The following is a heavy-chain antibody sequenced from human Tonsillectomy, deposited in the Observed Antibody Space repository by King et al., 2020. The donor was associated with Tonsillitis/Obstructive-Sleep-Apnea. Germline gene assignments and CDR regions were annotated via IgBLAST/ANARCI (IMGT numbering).Heavy chain of an antibody. V-gene: IGHV3-15*01. CDR1: GFTFSNAW. CDR3: TRRKQFDL. J-gene: IGHJ4*02. CDR2: IKSKTDGGTT. Sequence: VQLVESGGGLLKPGGSLRLSCVVSGFTFSNAWMSWVRQAPGKGLEWVGRIKSKTDGGTTDYAAPGKGRFTISRDDSKNTLYLQMNSLKTEDTAMLYCTRRKQFDLWGQGTLGTVSS. D-gene: IGHD3-9*01.